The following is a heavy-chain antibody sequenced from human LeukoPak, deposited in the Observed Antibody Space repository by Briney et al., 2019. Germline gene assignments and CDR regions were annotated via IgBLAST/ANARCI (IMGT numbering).Heavy chain of an antibody. CDR3: ARSYYDSSGLDAFDI. CDR2: ISWNSGSI. D-gene: IGHD3-22*01. V-gene: IGHV3-9*01. J-gene: IGHJ3*02. CDR1: GFTFDDYA. Sequence: PGGSLRLSCAASGFTFDDYAMHWVRQAPGKGLEWVSGISWNSGSIGYADSVKGRFTISRDNAKNSLYLQMNSLRAEDTALYYCARSYYDSSGLDAFDIWGQGTMVTVSS.